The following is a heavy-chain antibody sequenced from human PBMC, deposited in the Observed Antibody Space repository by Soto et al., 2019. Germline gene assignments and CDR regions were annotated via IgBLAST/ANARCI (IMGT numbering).Heavy chain of an antibody. CDR2: MNPNSGNT. V-gene: IGHV1-8*01. CDR1: GYTFTSYD. J-gene: IGHJ5*02. CDR3: ARERTRGFDP. Sequence: QVQLVQSGAEVKKPGASVKVSCKASGYTFTSYDINWVRQATGQGLEWMGWMNPNSGNTAYAQKFLGRVXXXXXXXXXXXXXXXXXXXXXXXXXXXXARERTRGFDPWGQGTLVTVSS.